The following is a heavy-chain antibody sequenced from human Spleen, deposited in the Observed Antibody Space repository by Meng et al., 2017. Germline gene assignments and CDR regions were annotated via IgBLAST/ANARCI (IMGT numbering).Heavy chain of an antibody. CDR2: INTKTGNP. V-gene: IGHV7-4-1*02. CDR3: TRDGYSDCSRTSCFDY. Sequence: QVQRGQSGAEVKKPGASVKVPCKASGYTLTSYAINWLRQAPGQGLEWMGWINTKTGNPTYAQGFTGRLVFSLDTSVSTAYLQISGLKADDTAVYYCTRDGYSDCSRTSCFDYWGQGTLVTVSS. D-gene: IGHD2-2*01. J-gene: IGHJ4*02. CDR1: GYTLTSYA.